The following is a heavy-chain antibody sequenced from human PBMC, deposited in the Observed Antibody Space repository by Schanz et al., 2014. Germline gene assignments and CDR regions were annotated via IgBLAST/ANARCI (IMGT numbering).Heavy chain of an antibody. D-gene: IGHD3-10*01. J-gene: IGHJ6*02. CDR3: AKDGPGGSGSYSADGGMDV. CDR2: ISGGGGTT. CDR1: GFNFSDYA. Sequence: EVHLLESGGGLVPPGGSLRLSCAASGFNFSDYAMCWVRQAPGKGLEWVSAISGGGGTTYYTDSVKGRFPISRDNSKSTLYLQMNSLRAEDTAVYYCAKDGPGGSGSYSADGGMDVWGQGTTVTVSS. V-gene: IGHV3-23*01.